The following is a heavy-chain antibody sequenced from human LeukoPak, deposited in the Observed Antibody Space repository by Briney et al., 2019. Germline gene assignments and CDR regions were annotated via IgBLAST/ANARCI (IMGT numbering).Heavy chain of an antibody. D-gene: IGHD4-11*01. Sequence: GGSLRLSCAASGFTFRSYAMSWVRQAPGKGLEWVSAISGSGGSTYYADSVKGRFTISSDNSKNTLYLQMNSLRAEDTAVYYCAKRRGYGNTLSLDYWGQGTLVTVSS. V-gene: IGHV3-23*01. CDR1: GFTFRSYA. CDR3: AKRRGYGNTLSLDY. J-gene: IGHJ4*02. CDR2: ISGSGGST.